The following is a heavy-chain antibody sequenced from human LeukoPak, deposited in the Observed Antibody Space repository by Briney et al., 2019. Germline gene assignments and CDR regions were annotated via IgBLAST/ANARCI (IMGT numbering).Heavy chain of an antibody. D-gene: IGHD2-15*01. CDR3: AREGVVGAYGHFDY. CDR1: GGSFSGYY. V-gene: IGHV4-34*01. J-gene: IGHJ4*02. Sequence: SETLSRTCAVYGGSFSGYYWSWIRQPPGKGPEWIGEINHSGSTNYNPSLKSRVTISVDTSKNQFSLKLSSVTAADTAVYYCAREGVVGAYGHFDYWGQGTLVTVSS. CDR2: INHSGST.